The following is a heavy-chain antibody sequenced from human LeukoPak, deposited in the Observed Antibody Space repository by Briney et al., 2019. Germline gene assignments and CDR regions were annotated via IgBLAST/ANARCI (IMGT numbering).Heavy chain of an antibody. J-gene: IGHJ3*02. D-gene: IGHD1-26*01. CDR1: GFTFSSYA. CDR3: ARYRFVVGATDSSDM. V-gene: IGHV3-30*04. CDR2: LSYDGSNK. Sequence: GGSLRLSCAASGFTFSSYAMHWVRQAPGKGLGWVAVLSYDGSNKYYADSVKGRFTISRDNAKNSLYLQMNGLRAEDTAVYYCARYRFVVGATDSSDMWGQGTTVTVSS.